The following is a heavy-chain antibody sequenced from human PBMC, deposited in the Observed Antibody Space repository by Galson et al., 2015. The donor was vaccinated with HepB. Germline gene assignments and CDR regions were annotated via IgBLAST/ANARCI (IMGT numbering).Heavy chain of an antibody. Sequence: SLRLSCAASGFTFSSQAMSWVRQAPGKGLEWVSAISGSGDRTYYADSVKGRFTLSRDDSMNTMYLQMNSLRAEDTAIYYCASAPREGVTPPFDYWGQGTLVTVSS. D-gene: IGHD3-10*01. CDR3: ASAPREGVTPPFDY. CDR1: GFTFSSQA. CDR2: ISGSGDRT. J-gene: IGHJ4*02. V-gene: IGHV3-23*01.